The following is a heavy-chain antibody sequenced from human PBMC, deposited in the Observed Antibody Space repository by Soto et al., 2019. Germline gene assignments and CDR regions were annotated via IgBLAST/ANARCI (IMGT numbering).Heavy chain of an antibody. Sequence: ASVKVSCKASHYTFSSFGISWMRQVTGQGLEWVGWINPYNDNTNSAQNLQGRVSMTTDTSTSTAYMELRSLRSDDTAVFYCARDPFYTGSNLQVGYFDSWGQGTLVTVSS. D-gene: IGHD1-26*01. V-gene: IGHV1-18*01. CDR2: INPYNDNT. J-gene: IGHJ4*02. CDR1: HYTFSSFG. CDR3: ARDPFYTGSNLQVGYFDS.